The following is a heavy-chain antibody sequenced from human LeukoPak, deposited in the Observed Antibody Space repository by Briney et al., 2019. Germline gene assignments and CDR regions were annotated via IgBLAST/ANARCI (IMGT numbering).Heavy chain of an antibody. CDR2: IHSSGST. CDR3: ASNDGSGSYYPD. CDR1: GGSINTYY. D-gene: IGHD3-10*01. J-gene: IGHJ4*02. V-gene: IGHV4-4*07. Sequence: SETLSLTCSVSGGSINTYYWSCIRQPAGKGLEWIGRIHSSGSTHYNPSLKSRVTMSLDTSKNQFSLKLSSVTAADTAVYYCASNDGSGSYYPDWGQGTLVTVSA.